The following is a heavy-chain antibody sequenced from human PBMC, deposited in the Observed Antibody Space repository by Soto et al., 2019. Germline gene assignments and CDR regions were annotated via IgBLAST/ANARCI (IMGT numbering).Heavy chain of an antibody. D-gene: IGHD3-22*01. CDR3: ATGPGPYYYDSSGYYYYYYGMDV. V-gene: IGHV1-18*04. CDR1: GYTFTSYG. Sequence: ASVKVSCKASGYTFTSYGISWVRQAPGQGLEWMGWISAYNGNTNYAQKLQGRVTMTTDTSTSTAYMELRSLRSDDTAVYYCATGPGPYYYDSSGYYYYYYGMDVWGQGTTVTVSS. J-gene: IGHJ6*02. CDR2: ISAYNGNT.